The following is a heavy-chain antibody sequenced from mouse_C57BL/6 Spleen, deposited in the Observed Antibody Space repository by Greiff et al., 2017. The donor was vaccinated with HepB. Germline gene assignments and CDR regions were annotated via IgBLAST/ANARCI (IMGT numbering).Heavy chain of an antibody. Sequence: ESGPGPVKPSQSLSLTCPVTGFSITSGYYWNCIRQFPANNLEWLGYISYDGSNKYNPYLKNRISITRDPSKNQFFLKLNSVTTEDTATDYCSRAYDGNYVRWYFDVWGTGTTVTVAS. J-gene: IGHJ1*03. CDR2: ISYDGSN. CDR1: GFSITSGYY. CDR3: SRAYDGNYVRWYFDV. V-gene: IGHV3-6*01. D-gene: IGHD2-10*01.